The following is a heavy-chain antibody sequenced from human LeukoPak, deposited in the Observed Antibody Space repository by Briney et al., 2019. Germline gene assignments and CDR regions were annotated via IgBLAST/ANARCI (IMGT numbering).Heavy chain of an antibody. CDR2: ISGSGGST. CDR1: GFTFSSYV. J-gene: IGHJ4*02. Sequence: PGGSLILCCAASGFTFSSYVMSSVRQAPGKGLEWASAISGSGGSTYYADSVKDRFTISRDNSKNTLYLQMNSLRAEDTHVYYCAKDPLRRYCSSTSCYTGSFDYWGQGTLVTVSS. D-gene: IGHD2-2*02. V-gene: IGHV3-23*01. CDR3: AKDPLRRYCSSTSCYTGSFDY.